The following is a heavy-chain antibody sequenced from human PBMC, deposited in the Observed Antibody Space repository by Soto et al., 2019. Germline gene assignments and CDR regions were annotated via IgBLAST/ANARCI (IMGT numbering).Heavy chain of an antibody. D-gene: IGHD2-8*01. CDR3: VSQRTSVLTQAYFDY. V-gene: IGHV4-39*01. J-gene: IGHJ4*02. CDR1: GCSVSNSNYY. CDR2: VYYRGRS. Sequence: SETLSLTCPVSGCSVSNSNYYWGWIRQSPGKGLEWIGSVYYRGRSYSKSSVKSRVTISVDTSKNQFSLNLNSVTASDTAVYYCVSQRTSVLTQAYFDYWGPRALVTVSS.